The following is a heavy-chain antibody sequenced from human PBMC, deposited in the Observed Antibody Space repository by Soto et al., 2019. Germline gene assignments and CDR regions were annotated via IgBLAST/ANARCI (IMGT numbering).Heavy chain of an antibody. Sequence: SETLSLTCNVSGDSVTSGSYYWSWTRQPPGKGLEWIGFIYYSGSSGSTNYSPSLQSRVTISVDTSKNQFSLKLSPVTDADTAVYYCASRHISMSLDYWGQGAQVTVSS. D-gene: IGHD2-21*01. J-gene: IGHJ4*02. CDR2: IYYSGSSGST. CDR3: ASRHISMSLDY. V-gene: IGHV4-61*01. CDR1: GDSVTSGSYY.